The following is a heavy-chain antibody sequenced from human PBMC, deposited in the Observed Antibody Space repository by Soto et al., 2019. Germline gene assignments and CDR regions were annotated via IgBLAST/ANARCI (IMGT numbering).Heavy chain of an antibody. CDR3: ASYSGWPTSKFDY. CDR2: IYYGGST. CDR1: AGSINTAASS. V-gene: IGHV4-30-2*05. D-gene: IGHD6-19*01. Sequence: SETLSLTCTVSAGSINTAASSWAWVRQPPGEGLEWIGYIYYGGSTFHNPSLRSRVIISVDTSKNQFSLKLSSVTAADTAVYYCASYSGWPTSKFDYWGQATLVTVSS. J-gene: IGHJ4*02.